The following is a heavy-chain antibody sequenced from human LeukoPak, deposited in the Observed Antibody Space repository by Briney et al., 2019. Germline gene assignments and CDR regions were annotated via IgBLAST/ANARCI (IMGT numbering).Heavy chain of an antibody. Sequence: GGSLRLSCAASGFTLSNHWTTWVRQVPGRGPEWVANVNRDGSETYYLDSVKGRFTISKDNAKDSLYLQMNSLRAEDTALYHCARNNGMDVWGQGTTVIVSS. CDR2: VNRDGSET. CDR3: ARNNGMDV. J-gene: IGHJ6*02. V-gene: IGHV3-7*03. CDR1: GFTLSNHW.